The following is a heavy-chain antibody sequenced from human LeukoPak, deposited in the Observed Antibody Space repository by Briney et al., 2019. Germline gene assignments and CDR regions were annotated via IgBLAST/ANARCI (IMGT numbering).Heavy chain of an antibody. V-gene: IGHV1-2*02. J-gene: IGHJ4*02. Sequence: ASVKVSCKGSGYTFTGYYMHWVRQAPGQGLEWMAWINPNSGATNYAQRFQGRVTVTRDTSISTAYMELSSLESDDTAMYYCVRDPMTTQTWDFDYWGQGTLVSVSS. CDR3: VRDPMTTQTWDFDY. CDR2: INPNSGAT. CDR1: GYTFTGYY. D-gene: IGHD4-17*01.